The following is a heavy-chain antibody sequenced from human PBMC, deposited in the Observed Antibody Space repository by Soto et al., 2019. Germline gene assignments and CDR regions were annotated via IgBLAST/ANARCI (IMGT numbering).Heavy chain of an antibody. CDR1: GFTFSSYG. J-gene: IGHJ2*01. Sequence: QVQLVESGGGVVQPGRSLRLSCAASGFTFSSYGMHWVRQAPGKGLEWVAVISYDGSNKYYADSVKGRFTITRDNSKNTLDPQINSLRAEDTAVYYCAKDHYTVTGNYWYFDLWGRGTLVTVSS. D-gene: IGHD4-17*01. CDR3: AKDHYTVTGNYWYFDL. V-gene: IGHV3-30*18. CDR2: ISYDGSNK.